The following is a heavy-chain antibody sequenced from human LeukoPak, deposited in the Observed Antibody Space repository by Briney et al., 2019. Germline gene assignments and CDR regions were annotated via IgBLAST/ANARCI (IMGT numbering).Heavy chain of an antibody. CDR3: AKDPEGGDILTGYYYYYYYGMDV. CDR2: ISSSSSTI. V-gene: IGHV3-48*01. Sequence: GGSLRLSCAASGFTFSSYSMNWVRQAPGKGLEWVSYISSSSSTIYYADSVKGRFTISRDNSKNTLYLQMNSLRAEDTAVYYCAKDPEGGDILTGYYYYYYYGMDVWGQGTTVTVSS. CDR1: GFTFSSYS. J-gene: IGHJ6*02. D-gene: IGHD3-9*01.